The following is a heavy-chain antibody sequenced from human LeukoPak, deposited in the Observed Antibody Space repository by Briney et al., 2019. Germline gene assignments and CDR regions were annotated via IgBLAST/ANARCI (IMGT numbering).Heavy chain of an antibody. CDR3: ARDLTVTAVMDYYYYMDV. V-gene: IGHV1-18*01. J-gene: IGHJ6*03. CDR2: ISAYNGNT. CDR1: GGTFSSYA. D-gene: IGHD4-17*01. Sequence: ASVKVSCKASGGTFSSYAISWVRQAPGQGLEWMGWISAYNGNTNYAQKLQGRVTMTTDTSTSTAYMELRSLRSDDTAVYYCARDLTVTAVMDYYYYMDVWGKGTTVTVSS.